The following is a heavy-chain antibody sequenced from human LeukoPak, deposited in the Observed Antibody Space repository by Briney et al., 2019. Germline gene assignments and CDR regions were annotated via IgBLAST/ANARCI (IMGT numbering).Heavy chain of an antibody. J-gene: IGHJ4*02. Sequence: SETLSLTCAVSGVSFNDYYWSWVRQTPGKGLEWIGEINHSGYTNDSPSLKSRVTLSIDTSRKQFSLNLRSVTVADTGIYYCTKRTGGHDYWGQGPLVTVPS. V-gene: IGHV4-34*01. CDR1: GVSFNDYY. CDR3: TKRTGGHDY. D-gene: IGHD3-10*01. CDR2: INHSGYT.